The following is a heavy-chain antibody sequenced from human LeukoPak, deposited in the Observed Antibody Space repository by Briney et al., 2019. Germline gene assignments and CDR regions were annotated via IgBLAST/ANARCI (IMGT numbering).Heavy chain of an antibody. CDR3: ARGGGLDV. D-gene: IGHD3-16*01. CDR2: INHNGNVN. CDR1: GFTFSSYW. Sequence: GGSLRLSCAASGFTFSSYWMNWARQASGKGLEWVASINHNGNVNYYVDSVKGRFTISRDNAKNSLYLQMSNLRAEDTAVYFCARGGGLDVWGQGATVTSP. V-gene: IGHV3-7*03. J-gene: IGHJ6*02.